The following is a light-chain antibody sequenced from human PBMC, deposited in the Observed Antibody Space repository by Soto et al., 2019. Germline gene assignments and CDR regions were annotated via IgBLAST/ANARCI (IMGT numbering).Light chain of an antibody. V-gene: IGKV3-11*01. CDR3: QKRASWRT. CDR1: QSVSTY. Sequence: EIVLTQSPATLSLSPGERATLSCRASQSVSTYLAWYQQRPGQAPRLLISSASDRATGIPARFSGSGSGTDFTLTISSLEPEDFAIYYCQKRASWRTFGQGTKVEIK. CDR2: SAS. J-gene: IGKJ1*01.